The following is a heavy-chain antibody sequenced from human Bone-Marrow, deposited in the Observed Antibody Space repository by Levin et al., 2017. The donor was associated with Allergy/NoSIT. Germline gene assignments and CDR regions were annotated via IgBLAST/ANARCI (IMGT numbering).Heavy chain of an antibody. CDR3: AKSEQYQLLTSFDY. D-gene: IGHD2-2*01. V-gene: IGHV3-9*01. CDR2: ISWNSGSI. Sequence: SLKISCAASGFTFDDYAMHWVRQAPGKGLEWVSGISWNSGSIGYADSVKGRFTISRDNAKNSLYLQMNSLRAEDTALYYCAKSEQYQLLTSFDYWGQGTLVTVSS. J-gene: IGHJ4*02. CDR1: GFTFDDYA.